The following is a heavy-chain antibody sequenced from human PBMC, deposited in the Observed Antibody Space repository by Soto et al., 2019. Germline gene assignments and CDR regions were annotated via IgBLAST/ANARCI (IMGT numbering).Heavy chain of an antibody. V-gene: IGHV4-39*07. Sequence: SETLSLTCTVSGGSISSSNYYWGWIRQPPGKGLEWIGSIYYSGSTYHNPPLKSRVTISKDTSKNQFSLRLSSVTAADTAVYYCARVWGGAFDFWGQGTMVT. D-gene: IGHD3-10*01. CDR3: ARVWGGAFDF. CDR1: GGSISSSNYY. J-gene: IGHJ3*01. CDR2: IYYSGST.